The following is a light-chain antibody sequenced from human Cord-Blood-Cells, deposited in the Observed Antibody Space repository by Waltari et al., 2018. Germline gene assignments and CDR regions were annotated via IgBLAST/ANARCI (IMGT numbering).Light chain of an antibody. CDR1: QSISSY. Sequence: DIQMTQSPSALPASVGDRITIPCRASQSISSYLTWYQQKPGKAPKLLIDAASSLQSGVPSRFSGSGSGTDFTLTISSLQPEDFATYYCQQSDSTPATFGPGTKVDIK. V-gene: IGKV1-39*01. CDR2: AAS. J-gene: IGKJ3*01. CDR3: QQSDSTPAT.